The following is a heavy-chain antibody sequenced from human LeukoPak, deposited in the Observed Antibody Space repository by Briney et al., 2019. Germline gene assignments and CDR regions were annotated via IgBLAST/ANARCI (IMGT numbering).Heavy chain of an antibody. D-gene: IGHD6-19*01. V-gene: IGHV3-23*01. J-gene: IGHJ4*02. CDR3: AKEVQWLVRCNFDY. CDR1: GFTFSSDA. Sequence: GRSLRLSCAASGFTFSSDAMSWVRQAPGKGLEWVSGISGSGGSTYYADSVKGRFTVSRDNSKNTLYLQMNSLRAEDTAVYYCAKEVQWLVRCNFDYWGQGTLVTVSS. CDR2: ISGSGGST.